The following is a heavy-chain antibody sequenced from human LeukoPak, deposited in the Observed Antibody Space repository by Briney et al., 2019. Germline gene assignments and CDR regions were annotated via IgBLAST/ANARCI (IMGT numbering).Heavy chain of an antibody. D-gene: IGHD3-10*01. CDR1: GYTFTGYY. CDR3: ARAYYYGSGNYAFDI. V-gene: IGHV1-2*02. Sequence: ASVKVSCKASGYTFTGYYMHWVRPAPGQGLEWMGWINPNSGGTNYAQKFQGRVTMTRDTSISTAYMELSRLRSDDTAVYYCARAYYYGSGNYAFDIWGQGTMVTVSS. CDR2: INPNSGGT. J-gene: IGHJ3*02.